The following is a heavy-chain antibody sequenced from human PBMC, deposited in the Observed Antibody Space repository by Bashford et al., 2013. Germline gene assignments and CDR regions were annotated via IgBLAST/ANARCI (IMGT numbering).Heavy chain of an antibody. CDR2: INAGNGYT. V-gene: IGHV1-3*01. Sequence: ASVKVSCKASGYTFSSYAMHWVRQAPGQRLEWMGWINAGNGYTKYSEKFQGRVTITRDTSASTAYMELSSLRSEDTAVYYCARAYGSGSYLGLREAADVWGRGTTVTVSS. CDR3: ARAYGSGSYLGLREAADV. J-gene: IGHJ6*04. CDR1: GYTFSSYA. D-gene: IGHD3-10*01.